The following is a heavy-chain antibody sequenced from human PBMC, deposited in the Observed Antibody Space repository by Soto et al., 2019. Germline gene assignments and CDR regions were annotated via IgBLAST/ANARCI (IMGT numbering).Heavy chain of an antibody. CDR3: AREIYGDYPYYYYYGMDV. CDR2: IYYSGST. V-gene: IGHV4-61*01. D-gene: IGHD4-17*01. CDR1: GGSVSSGSYY. J-gene: IGHJ6*02. Sequence: PSETLSLTCTVSGGSVSSGSYYWSWIRQPPGKGLEWIGYIYYSGSTNYNPSLKSRVTISVDTSKNQFSLKLSSVTAADTAVYYCAREIYGDYPYYYYYGMDVWGQGTTVTV.